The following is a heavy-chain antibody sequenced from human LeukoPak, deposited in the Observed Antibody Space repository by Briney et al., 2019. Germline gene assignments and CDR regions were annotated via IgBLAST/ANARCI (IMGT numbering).Heavy chain of an antibody. CDR3: ARVRGNYMLDGLDL. CDR1: GFIFSSYW. Sequence: PGGSLRLSCAASGFIFSSYWMHWVRHAPGKGLVWVARIKTDGSSTKYADSVKGRFTVSRDNANNTLYLQMNSLRAEDTAVYFCARVRGNYMLDGLDLWGQGTMVTVSS. D-gene: IGHD1-7*01. J-gene: IGHJ3*01. CDR2: IKTDGSST. V-gene: IGHV3-74*03.